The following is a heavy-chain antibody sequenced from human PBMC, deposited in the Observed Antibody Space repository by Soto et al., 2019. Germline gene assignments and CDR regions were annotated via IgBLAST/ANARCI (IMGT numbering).Heavy chain of an antibody. CDR2: IYYSGST. J-gene: IGHJ4*02. CDR1: GGSISSSSYY. CDR3: ASPVPPYYSGYEDFDY. V-gene: IGHV4-39*01. D-gene: IGHD5-12*01. Sequence: SETLSLTCTVSGGSISSSSYYWGWIRQPPGKGLEWIGSIYYSGSTYYNPSLKSRVTISVDTSKNQFSLKLSSVTAADTAVYYCASPVPPYYSGYEDFDYWGQGTLVTVSS.